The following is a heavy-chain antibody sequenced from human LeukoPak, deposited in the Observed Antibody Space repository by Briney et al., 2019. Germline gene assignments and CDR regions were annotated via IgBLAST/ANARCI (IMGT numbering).Heavy chain of an antibody. Sequence: GGSLRLSCIPSGFTFNSYAMFWVRQAPGKGLEWVSLIWYDGSNKYYADSVKGRFTISRDNSKNTLYLQMNSLRAEDTAVYYCARARGWEPNYYYYYMDVWGKGTTVTVS. CDR1: GFTFNSYA. CDR3: ARARGWEPNYYYYYMDV. CDR2: IWYDGSNK. D-gene: IGHD1-26*01. V-gene: IGHV3-33*07. J-gene: IGHJ6*03.